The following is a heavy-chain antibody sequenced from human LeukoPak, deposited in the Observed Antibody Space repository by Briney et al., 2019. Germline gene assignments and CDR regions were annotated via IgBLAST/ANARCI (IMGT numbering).Heavy chain of an antibody. CDR1: GFTFSSYG. J-gene: IGHJ4*02. Sequence: GGSLRLSCAASGFTFSSYGMHWVRQAPGKGLEWVAFIRYDGSNKYYADSVKGRFTISRDNAKNSLYLQMNSLRAEDTAVYYCARDIRIAVAGTDYWGQGTLVTVSS. V-gene: IGHV3-30*02. CDR2: IRYDGSNK. CDR3: ARDIRIAVAGTDY. D-gene: IGHD6-19*01.